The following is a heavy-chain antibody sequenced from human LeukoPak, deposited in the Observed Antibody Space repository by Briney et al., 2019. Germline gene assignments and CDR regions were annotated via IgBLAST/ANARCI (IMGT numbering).Heavy chain of an antibody. CDR3: ARDTHYYDPSAYYSRGEYYHHGMDA. Sequence: PGGSLRLSCAASGFTFSSYGMHWVRQAPGKGLEWVAVIWYDGSNKYYADSVQGRFTISRDNSRNTLHLQMNSLRAEDTAVYYCARDTHYYDPSAYYSRGEYYHHGMDAWGQGTTVTASS. CDR1: GFTFSSYG. J-gene: IGHJ6*02. D-gene: IGHD3-22*01. CDR2: IWYDGSNK. V-gene: IGHV3-30*19.